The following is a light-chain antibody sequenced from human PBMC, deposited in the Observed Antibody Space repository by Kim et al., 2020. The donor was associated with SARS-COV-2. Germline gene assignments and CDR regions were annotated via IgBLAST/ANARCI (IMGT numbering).Light chain of an antibody. CDR1: QSTGTY. CDR2: DAS. J-gene: IGKJ4*01. Sequence: EIVLTQSPATLSLSPGERATLSCRASQSTGTYLAWYQQKPGQAPRLLIYDASNRATGIPARFSGSGSGTDFTLTINSLEPDDFAVYYCQQRSNWPLTFGGGTKVDIK. CDR3: QQRSNWPLT. V-gene: IGKV3-11*01.